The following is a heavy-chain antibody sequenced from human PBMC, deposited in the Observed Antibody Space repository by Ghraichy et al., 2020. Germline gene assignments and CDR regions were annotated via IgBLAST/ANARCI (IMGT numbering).Heavy chain of an antibody. D-gene: IGHD2/OR15-2a*01. CDR3: ASVLPDY. J-gene: IGHJ4*02. Sequence: SETLSLTCAVYGGSFSGYYWSWIRQPPGKGLALIGEINHKRSTNYNPSLMSRVTISVDTSKNQFSLKLSSVTAADTAVYYCASVLPDYWGQGTLVTVSS. V-gene: IGHV4-34*01. CDR1: GGSFSGYY. CDR2: INHKRST.